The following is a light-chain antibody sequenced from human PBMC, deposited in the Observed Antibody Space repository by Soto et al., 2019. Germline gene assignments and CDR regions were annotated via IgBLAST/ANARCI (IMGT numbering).Light chain of an antibody. Sequence: QSVLTQPASVSGSPGQSITISCTGTSSDIGDYNYVSWYQQHPGKAPKLMIYEVSNRPSGVSSRFSGSKSGNTASLTISGLQAEDEADYYCSSYTISTTYVFGTGTKLTVL. CDR2: EVS. CDR3: SSYTISTTYV. J-gene: IGLJ1*01. CDR1: SSDIGDYNY. V-gene: IGLV2-14*01.